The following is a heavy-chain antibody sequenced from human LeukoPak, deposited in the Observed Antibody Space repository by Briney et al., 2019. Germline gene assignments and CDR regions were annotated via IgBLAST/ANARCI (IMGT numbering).Heavy chain of an antibody. D-gene: IGHD1-26*01. CDR1: GGSISSYY. CDR3: ASTPRRGGSLNY. V-gene: IGHV4-4*07. J-gene: IGHJ4*02. Sequence: SETLSLTCTVSGGSISSYYWSWIRQPAGKGLEWIGRVYTSGSTNYNPSLKSRVTMSVDTSKNQFSLKLSSVTAADTAVYYCASTPRRGGSLNYWGQGTLVTVSS. CDR2: VYTSGST.